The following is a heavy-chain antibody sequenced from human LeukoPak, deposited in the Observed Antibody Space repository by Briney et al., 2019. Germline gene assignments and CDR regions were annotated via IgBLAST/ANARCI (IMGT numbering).Heavy chain of an antibody. CDR3: ARAKVAVAVTRKRNHDAFDI. J-gene: IGHJ3*02. CDR1: GFTVSSNY. V-gene: IGHV3-53*01. Sequence: GGSLRLSCAASGFTVSSNYMSWIRQAPGKGLEWVSVIYSGGSTYYADSVKGRFTISRDNSKNTLYLQMNSLRAEDTAVYYCARAKVAVAVTRKRNHDAFDIWGQGTMVTVSS. D-gene: IGHD6-19*01. CDR2: IYSGGST.